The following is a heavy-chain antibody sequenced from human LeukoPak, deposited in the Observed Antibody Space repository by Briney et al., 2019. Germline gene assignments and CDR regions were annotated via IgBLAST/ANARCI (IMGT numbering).Heavy chain of an antibody. D-gene: IGHD4-17*01. Sequence: GSSVKVSCKASGGTFSSYAISWVRQAPGQGLEWMGRIIPILGIANYAQKFQGRVTITADKSTSTAYMELSSLRSEDTAVYYCARGADYGDYVTLDYWGQGTLVTVSS. CDR1: GGTFSSYA. V-gene: IGHV1-69*04. CDR2: IIPILGIA. CDR3: ARGADYGDYVTLDY. J-gene: IGHJ4*02.